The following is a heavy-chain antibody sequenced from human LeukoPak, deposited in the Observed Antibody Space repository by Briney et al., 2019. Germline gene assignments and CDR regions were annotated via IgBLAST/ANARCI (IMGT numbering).Heavy chain of an antibody. V-gene: IGHV4-4*07. D-gene: IGHD5-24*01. CDR1: GGSISSYY. J-gene: IGHJ6*03. CDR2: IYTSGST. CDR3: ARGSVRWLQFGSHYYYYMDV. Sequence: SETLSLTCTVSGGSISSYYWSWIRQPAGKGLEWIGRIYTSGSTNYNPSLKSRVTMSVDTSKNQFSLKLSSVTAADTAVYYCARGSVRWLQFGSHYYYYMDVWGKGTTVTVSS.